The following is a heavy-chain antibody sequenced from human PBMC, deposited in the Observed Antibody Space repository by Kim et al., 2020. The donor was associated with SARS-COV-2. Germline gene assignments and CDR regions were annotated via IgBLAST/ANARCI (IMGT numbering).Heavy chain of an antibody. CDR1: GGSISSSSYY. J-gene: IGHJ5*02. CDR3: ARPGASSSSAYNWFDP. V-gene: IGHV4-39*01. Sequence: SETLSLTCTVSGGSISSSSYYWGWIRQPPGKGLEWIGSIYDSGSTYYNPSLKSRVTISVDTSKNQFSLKLRSVTAADTAVYYCARPGASSSSAYNWFDPWGQGTLVTVSS. CDR2: IYDSGST. D-gene: IGHD6-6*01.